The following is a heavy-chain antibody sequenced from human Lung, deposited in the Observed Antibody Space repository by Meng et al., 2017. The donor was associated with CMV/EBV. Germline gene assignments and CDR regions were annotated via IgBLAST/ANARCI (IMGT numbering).Heavy chain of an antibody. CDR3: AKALSNYDSWSGFDH. J-gene: IGHJ4*02. V-gene: IGHV3-30*02. CDR2: IRYDGSDK. CDR1: GFNFGTFG. D-gene: IGHD3-3*01. Sequence: GGSLRLXXAASGFNFGTFGMHWVRQAPGKGLEWVSFIRYDGSDKYYVDLVKGRFTVSRDNSRNTVFLQMSSLRDEDTAVYYCAKALSNYDSWSGFDHWGQGTXVNVDS.